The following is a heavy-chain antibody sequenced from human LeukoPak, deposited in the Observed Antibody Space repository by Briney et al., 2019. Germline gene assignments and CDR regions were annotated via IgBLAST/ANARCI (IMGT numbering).Heavy chain of an antibody. CDR2: IYPGDSSP. CDR3: GMSGDRVPLQDDVFDV. J-gene: IGHJ3*01. V-gene: IGHV5-51*01. Sequence: PGASLQISCKVSGYSFTSYCIGWVRPLPGKGLEWMGIIYPGDSSPTYSPSFQGQVTISVDKSINTAYLQWSSLQASDTAMYYCGMSGDRVPLQDDVFDVWGQGTMVTVST. D-gene: IGHD1-26*01. CDR1: GYSFTSYC.